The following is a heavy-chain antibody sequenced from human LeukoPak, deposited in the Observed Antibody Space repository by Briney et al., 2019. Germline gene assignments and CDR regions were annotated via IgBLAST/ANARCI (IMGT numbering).Heavy chain of an antibody. D-gene: IGHD3-22*01. V-gene: IGHV1-18*01. CDR3: ARGPYYYDSSGYYYGYYYYYMDV. J-gene: IGHJ6*03. Sequence: ASVKVSCKASGYTFTNYAISWVRQAPGQGLEWVGWISAYNGNTNYAQKLQGRVTMTTDTSTSTAYMELRSLRSDDTAVYYCARGPYYYDSSGYYYGYYYYYMDVWGKGTTVTVSS. CDR1: GYTFTNYA. CDR2: ISAYNGNT.